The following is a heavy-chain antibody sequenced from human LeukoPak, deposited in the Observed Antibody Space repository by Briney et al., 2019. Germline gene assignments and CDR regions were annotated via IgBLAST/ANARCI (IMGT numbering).Heavy chain of an antibody. CDR3: ARGLGYDFWSGYYFWFDP. D-gene: IGHD3-3*01. J-gene: IGHJ5*02. CDR1: GGSFSGYY. V-gene: IGHV4-34*01. CDR2: INHSGST. Sequence: PSETLSLTCAVYGGSFSGYYWSWIRQPPGKGLEWIGEINHSGSTNYNASLKSRVAISVDTSKNQSSLKLSSATAADTAVYYCARGLGYDFWSGYYFWFDPWGQGTLVTVSS.